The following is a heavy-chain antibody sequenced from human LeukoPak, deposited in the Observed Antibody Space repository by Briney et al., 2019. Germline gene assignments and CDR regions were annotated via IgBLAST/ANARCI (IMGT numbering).Heavy chain of an antibody. D-gene: IGHD1-7*01. Sequence: GGSLRLSCAASGFTFSGYGMHWVRQAPGKGLVWVSRINTDGSSTSYADSVKGRFTISRDNAKNSLYLQMNSLRAEDTAVYYCARDMELELFDYWGQGTLVTVSS. CDR3: ARDMELELFDY. V-gene: IGHV3-74*01. CDR2: INTDGSST. CDR1: GFTFSGYG. J-gene: IGHJ4*02.